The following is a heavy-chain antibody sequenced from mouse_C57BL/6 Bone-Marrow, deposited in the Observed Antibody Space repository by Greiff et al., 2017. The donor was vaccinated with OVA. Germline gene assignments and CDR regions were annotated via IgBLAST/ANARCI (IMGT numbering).Heavy chain of an antibody. Sequence: QVQLQQPGAELVRPGSSVKLSCKASGYTFTRYWMDWVKQRPGQGLEWIGNIYPSDSETHYNQKFKDKATLTVDKSSSTAYMQLSSLTSEDSAVYYCAREDWSYFDYWGKGTTLTVSS. CDR1: GYTFTRYW. J-gene: IGHJ2*01. V-gene: IGHV1-61*01. CDR2: IYPSDSET. CDR3: AREDWSYFDY. D-gene: IGHD4-1*01.